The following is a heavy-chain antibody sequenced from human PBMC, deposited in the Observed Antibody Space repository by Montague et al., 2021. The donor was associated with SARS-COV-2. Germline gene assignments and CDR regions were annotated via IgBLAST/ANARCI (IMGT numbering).Heavy chain of an antibody. D-gene: IGHD6-6*01. V-gene: IGHV4-4*07. CDR2: IYATGGT. Sequence: SETLSLTCTVSGDSISGYYWNWIRQPAGKGLEWIGRIYATGGTNYNPSLKSRATMSVDTSKNEISLRLNSVTAADTAVYYCARGVVEARPAVDYWGRGTLVTVSS. J-gene: IGHJ4*02. CDR3: ARGVVEARPAVDY. CDR1: GDSISGYY.